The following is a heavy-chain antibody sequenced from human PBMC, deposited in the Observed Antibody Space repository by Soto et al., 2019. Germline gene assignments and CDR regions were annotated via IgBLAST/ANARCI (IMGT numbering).Heavy chain of an antibody. CDR2: INAGNGNT. V-gene: IGHV1-3*01. D-gene: IGHD3-10*01. Sequence: ASVKVSCKASGYTFTSYAMHWVRQAPGQRLEWMGWINAGNGNTKYSQKFQGRVTITRDTSASTAYMELSSLRSEDTAVYYCASKHYGSGSYSRGYYFDYWRQGTLVTVSS. J-gene: IGHJ4*02. CDR3: ASKHYGSGSYSRGYYFDY. CDR1: GYTFTSYA.